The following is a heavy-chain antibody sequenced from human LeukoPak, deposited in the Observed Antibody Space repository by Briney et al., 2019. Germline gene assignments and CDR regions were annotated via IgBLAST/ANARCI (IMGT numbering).Heavy chain of an antibody. J-gene: IGHJ4*02. Sequence: GGSLRLSCAASGFTFSSYSMNWVRQAPGKGLEWVSSISSSSSYIYYAGSVKGRFTISRDNAKSSLYLQMNSLRAEDTAVYYCARVSSSSWDYWGQGTLVTVSS. CDR3: ARVSSSSWDY. V-gene: IGHV3-21*01. CDR1: GFTFSSYS. D-gene: IGHD6-13*01. CDR2: ISSSSSYI.